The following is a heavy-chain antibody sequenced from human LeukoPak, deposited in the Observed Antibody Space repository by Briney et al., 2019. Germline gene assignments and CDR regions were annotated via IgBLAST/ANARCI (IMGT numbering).Heavy chain of an antibody. V-gene: IGHV3-7*01. CDR1: GFTFSSYW. D-gene: IGHD2-15*01. Sequence: PGGSLRLSCAASGFTFSSYWMSWVRQAPGKGLEWVVNIKQDGSEKHYVDSVKGRFTISRDNAKNSLYLQMNSLRAEDTAVYYCARDTVVSGTLWGMDVWGQGTTVTVSS. J-gene: IGHJ6*02. CDR2: IKQDGSEK. CDR3: ARDTVVSGTLWGMDV.